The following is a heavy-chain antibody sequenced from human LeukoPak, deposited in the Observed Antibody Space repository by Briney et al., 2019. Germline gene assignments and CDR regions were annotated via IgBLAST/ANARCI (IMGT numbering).Heavy chain of an antibody. Sequence: PGGSLRLSCAASGFTFSDYYMSWIRPAPGRGLEWVSYISISGSTIYHADSVKGRFTISRDNAKTSLYLQMNSLRAEDTAVYYCARDRAGVSVVVPAATGGWFDPWGQGTLVTVSS. V-gene: IGHV3-11*04. CDR2: ISISGSTI. D-gene: IGHD2-2*01. J-gene: IGHJ5*02. CDR3: ARDRAGVSVVVPAATGGWFDP. CDR1: GFTFSDYY.